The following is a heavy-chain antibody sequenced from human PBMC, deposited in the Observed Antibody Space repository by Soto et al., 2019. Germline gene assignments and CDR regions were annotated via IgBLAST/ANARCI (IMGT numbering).Heavy chain of an antibody. J-gene: IGHJ4*02. CDR3: AKDRSRTGDQSVAGDY. Sequence: GGSLRLSCAASGFTFSSYAMSWVRQAPGKGLEWVSAISGSGGSTYYADSVKGRFTISRDNSKNTLYLQMNSLRAEDTAVYYGAKDRSRTGDQSVAGDYWGQGTLVTVSS. V-gene: IGHV3-23*01. D-gene: IGHD7-27*01. CDR2: ISGSGGST. CDR1: GFTFSSYA.